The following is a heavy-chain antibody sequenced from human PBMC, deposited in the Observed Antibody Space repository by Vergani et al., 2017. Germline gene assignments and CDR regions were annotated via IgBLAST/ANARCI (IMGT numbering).Heavy chain of an antibody. CDR3: ARGILMIKRVVPAARGDAFDI. J-gene: IGHJ3*02. CDR2: INHSGST. D-gene: IGHD2-2*01. Sequence: QVQLQQWGAGLLKPSETLSLTCAVYGGSFSGYYWSWIRQRPGKGLEWIGEINHSGSTNYNPSLKSRVTISVDTSKNQFSLKLSSVTAADTAVYYCARGILMIKRVVPAARGDAFDIWGQGTMVTVSS. V-gene: IGHV4-34*01. CDR1: GGSFSGYY.